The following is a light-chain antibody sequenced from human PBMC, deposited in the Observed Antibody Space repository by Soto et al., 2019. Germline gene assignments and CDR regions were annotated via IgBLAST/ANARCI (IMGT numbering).Light chain of an antibody. V-gene: IGKV1-39*01. CDR3: QQGYSTPIT. CDR2: SAS. J-gene: IGKJ5*01. Sequence: DIQMTQSPSSLSASVGDRVTITCRASETSSDYLHWYQQKPGKAPHLLIYSASNLQGGVPSRFSGSGSGTDLTLTINSIQPEDFATYYCQQGYSTPITLGPGTRLEIK. CDR1: ETSSDY.